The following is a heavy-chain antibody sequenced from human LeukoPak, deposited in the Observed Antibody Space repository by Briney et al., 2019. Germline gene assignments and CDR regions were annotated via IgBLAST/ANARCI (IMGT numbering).Heavy chain of an antibody. J-gene: IGHJ5*02. CDR2: IYTSGST. V-gene: IGHV4-4*07. CDR3: ARDLGRKWFDP. CDR1: GGSISRYY. Sequence: MASETLSLTCTVSGGSISRYYWSWIRQPAGKGLEWIGRIYTSGSTNYTPPLKSRVTISVDTSKNQFSLKLSSVTAADTAVYYCARDLGRKWFDPWGQGTLVTVSS. D-gene: IGHD3-10*01.